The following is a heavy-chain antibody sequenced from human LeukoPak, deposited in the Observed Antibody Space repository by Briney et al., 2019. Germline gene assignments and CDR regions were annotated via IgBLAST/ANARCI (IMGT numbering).Heavy chain of an antibody. V-gene: IGHV4-59*01. D-gene: IGHD5-18*01. J-gene: IGHJ4*02. Sequence: SETLSLTCTVSGGSISSYYWSWIRQPPGKGLEGIGYIYYSGSTNYNPSLKSRVTISVDTSKNQFSLKLSSVTAADTAVYYCARDLLVTGYFDYWGQGTLVTVSS. CDR2: IYYSGST. CDR1: GGSISSYY. CDR3: ARDLLVTGYFDY.